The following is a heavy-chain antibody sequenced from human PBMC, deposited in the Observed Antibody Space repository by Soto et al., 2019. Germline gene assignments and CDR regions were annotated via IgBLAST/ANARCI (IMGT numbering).Heavy chain of an antibody. J-gene: IGHJ4*02. D-gene: IGHD7-27*01. CDR1: GYIFTGHY. V-gene: IGHV1-2*02. CDR2: INPASGDT. CDR3: ARVPGDDDFDY. Sequence: QVQLVQSGAEVKKPGASVKVSCKTSGYIFTGHYMYWVRQAPGQGLEWMGWINPASGDTNYVQKFQGRVSMTRDTSINTAYMELRRLRSDDTAVYYRARVPGDDDFDYWGQGTLVTVSS.